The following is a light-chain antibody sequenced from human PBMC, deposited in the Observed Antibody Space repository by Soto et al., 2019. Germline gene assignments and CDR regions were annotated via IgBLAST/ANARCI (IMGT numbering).Light chain of an antibody. V-gene: IGLV2-8*01. CDR2: EVT. Sequence: QCALTQPPSASASPGQSVTISCTGTSSDVGRYNFVSWYQQHPGKAPKLMIFEVTKRPSGVPDRFSGSKSGNTASLTVSGLQAEDEADYFCISVAADSNIYSVFVTG. J-gene: IGLJ1*01. CDR1: SSDVGRYNF. CDR3: ISVAADSNIYSV.